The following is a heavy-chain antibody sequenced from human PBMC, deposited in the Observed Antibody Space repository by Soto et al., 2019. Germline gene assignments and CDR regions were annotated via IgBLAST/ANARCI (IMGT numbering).Heavy chain of an antibody. CDR3: AGDGNENYYYYYGMDV. Sequence: GASVKVSCKASGYTFTSYAMHWVRQAPGQRLEWMGWINAGNGNTKYSQKFQGRVTITRDTSASTAYMELSSLRSEDTAVYYCAGDGNENYYYYYGMDVWGQGTTVTVSS. CDR1: GYTFTSYA. D-gene: IGHD1-1*01. J-gene: IGHJ6*02. V-gene: IGHV1-3*01. CDR2: INAGNGNT.